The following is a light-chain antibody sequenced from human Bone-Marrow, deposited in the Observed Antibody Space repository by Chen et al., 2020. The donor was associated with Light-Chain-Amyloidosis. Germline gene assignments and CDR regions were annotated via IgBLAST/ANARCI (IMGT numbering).Light chain of an antibody. V-gene: IGLV2-14*01. Sequence: QSALTHPASVSGSPGQSITIPRTGTSSDVGGDNHVSWYQQHPDKAPKLMIYEVTNRPSWVPDRFSGSKSDNTASLTISGLQTEDEADYFCSSYTITNTLVFGSGTRVTVL. J-gene: IGLJ1*01. CDR2: EVT. CDR1: SSDVGGDNH. CDR3: SSYTITNTLV.